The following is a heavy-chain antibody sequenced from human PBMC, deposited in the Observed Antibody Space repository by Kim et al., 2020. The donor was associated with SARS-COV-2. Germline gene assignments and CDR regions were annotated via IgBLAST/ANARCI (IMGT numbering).Heavy chain of an antibody. CDR1: GFTFSSYG. CDR2: IWYDGRNK. CDR3: ATDDSDGKPGGH. V-gene: IGHV3-33*01. J-gene: IGHJ4*02. Sequence: GGSLRLSCAASGFTFSSYGMHWVRQAPGKGLEWVAVIWYDGRNKNYVDSVNGRFTISRDNSKNTLYLQMDSLRAEDTAVYYCATDDSDGKPGGHWGQGTLVTVYS. D-gene: IGHD2-15*01.